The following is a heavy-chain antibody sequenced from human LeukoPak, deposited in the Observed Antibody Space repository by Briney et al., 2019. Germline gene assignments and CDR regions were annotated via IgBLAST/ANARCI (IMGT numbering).Heavy chain of an antibody. Sequence: SETLSLTCAVYGGSFSGYYWSWIRQPPGKGLEWIGEINHSGSTNYNPSLKSRVTISVDTSKNQFSLKLSSVTAADTAVYYCARVAAAGRAPLPRFDPWGQGTLVTVSS. CDR3: ARVAAAGRAPLPRFDP. D-gene: IGHD6-13*01. CDR2: INHSGST. CDR1: GGSFSGYY. J-gene: IGHJ5*02. V-gene: IGHV4-34*01.